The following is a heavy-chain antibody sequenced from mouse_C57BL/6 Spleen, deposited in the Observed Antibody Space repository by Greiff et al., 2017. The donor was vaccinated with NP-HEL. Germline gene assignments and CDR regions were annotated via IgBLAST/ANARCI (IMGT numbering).Heavy chain of an antibody. CDR3: ARAYYSSGSYFDY. J-gene: IGHJ2*01. Sequence: VKLQESGAELVRPGTSVKVSCKASGYAFTNYLIEWVKQRPGQGLEWIGVINPGSGGTNYNEKFKGKATLTADKSSSTAYMQLSSLTSEDSAVYFCARAYYSSGSYFDYWGQGTTLTVSS. CDR1: GYAFTNYL. CDR2: INPGSGGT. V-gene: IGHV1-54*01. D-gene: IGHD2-12*01.